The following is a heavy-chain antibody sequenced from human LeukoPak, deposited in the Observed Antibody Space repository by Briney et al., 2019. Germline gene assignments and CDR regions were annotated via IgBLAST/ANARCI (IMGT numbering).Heavy chain of an antibody. V-gene: IGHV3-48*01. J-gene: IGHJ6*03. CDR3: ARVRGGNSPGYYYYYMDV. CDR2: ISSSSSTI. Sequence: GGSLRLSCAASGFTFSSYSTNWVRQAPGKGLEWVSYISSSSSTIYYADSVKGRFTISRDNAKNSLYLQMNSLRAEDTAVYYCARVRGGNSPGYYYYYMDVWGKGTTVTVSS. CDR1: GFTFSSYS. D-gene: IGHD4-23*01.